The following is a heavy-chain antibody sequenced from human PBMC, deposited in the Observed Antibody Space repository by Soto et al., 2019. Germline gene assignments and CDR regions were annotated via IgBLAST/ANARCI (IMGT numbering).Heavy chain of an antibody. D-gene: IGHD3-3*01. CDR3: ARRDTSGFLRYFDN. Sequence: SVKVSCKSSGGTFSSFINYPINWVRQAPGQGLEWMGGIVPNVGTVNYAQKFRGKVTITADKSTGTAYMELSSLRSEDTALYYCARRDTSGFLRYFDNGRQGTQVTVSS. J-gene: IGHJ4*02. CDR1: GGTFSSFINYP. V-gene: IGHV1-69*06. CDR2: IVPNVGTV.